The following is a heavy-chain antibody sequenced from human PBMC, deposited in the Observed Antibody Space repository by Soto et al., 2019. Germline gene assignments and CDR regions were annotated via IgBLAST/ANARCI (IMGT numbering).Heavy chain of an antibody. Sequence: QVQLLESGPGLVTPSQTLSLTCSVPGDSISTVYYFWAWVSQPPGQALEYIGYIYKSTTTYYNPTSECLVAMALDTSKSQCSLNVDPRTAAVSALYFCARGRYCLTAICCPNLFDSWGQGTLVTVSS. CDR2: IYKSTTT. J-gene: IGHJ5*01. D-gene: IGHD2-15*01. CDR1: GDSISTVYYF. CDR3: ARGRYCLTAICCPNLFDS. V-gene: IGHV4-30-4*01.